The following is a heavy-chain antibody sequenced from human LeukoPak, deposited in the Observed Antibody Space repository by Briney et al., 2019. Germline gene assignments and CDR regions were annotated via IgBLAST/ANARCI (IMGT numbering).Heavy chain of an antibody. CDR3: ARGLVPGFLDY. D-gene: IGHD4-11*01. CDR1: GFTFSSSW. Sequence: PGGSLRLSCAASGFTFSSSWMYWVRQAPGKGLVWVSRINSDESITTYAASVKGRFTISRDNAKNTLYLQMNSLRAEDTAVYYCARGLVPGFLDYWGQGTPVTVSS. J-gene: IGHJ4*02. V-gene: IGHV3-74*01. CDR2: INSDESIT.